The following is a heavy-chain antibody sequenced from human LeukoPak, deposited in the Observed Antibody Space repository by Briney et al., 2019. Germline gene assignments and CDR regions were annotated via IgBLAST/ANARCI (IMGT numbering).Heavy chain of an antibody. CDR1: GYTFTGYY. J-gene: IGHJ4*02. D-gene: IGHD5-12*01. CDR3: AGGPYSAYDWVY. V-gene: IGHV1-2*02. CDR2: IDRNSGAT. Sequence: ASVKVSCKASGYTFTGYYLHWVRQGPGQGLEWMGWIDRNSGATQYAQRFQGRVTMTRDTSINTTYMELSRLRSDDTAVYYCAGGPYSAYDWVYWGQGTLVTVSS.